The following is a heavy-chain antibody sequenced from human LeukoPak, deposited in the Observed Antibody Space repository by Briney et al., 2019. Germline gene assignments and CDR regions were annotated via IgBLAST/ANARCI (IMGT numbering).Heavy chain of an antibody. CDR2: INHRGST. Sequence: KPSETLSLTCAVYGGSLSGYYWAWIRQPPGKGLEWIGEINHRGSTTYNPSFKSRVTIAVDTSKDQFSLKLSSVTAADTAIYYCATVALTGWTFDPWGQGTLVTVSS. J-gene: IGHJ5*02. CDR3: ATVALTGWTFDP. D-gene: IGHD7-27*01. V-gene: IGHV4-34*01. CDR1: GGSLSGYY.